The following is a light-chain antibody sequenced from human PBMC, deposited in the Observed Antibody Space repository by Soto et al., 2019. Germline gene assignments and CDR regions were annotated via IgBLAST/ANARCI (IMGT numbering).Light chain of an antibody. CDR3: HQYNKLSPST. V-gene: IGKV1D-16*01. CDR1: QDIGDW. J-gene: IGKJ3*01. Sequence: DIQITQSPSSVSASVGDRVSITFRASQDIGDWLAWYQQKPVKAPKLLVYAASSLQSGVPSRFSGSGTGREVSLAISGVLPDEFVTTYCHQYNKLSPSTFGPGTKVDIK. CDR2: AAS.